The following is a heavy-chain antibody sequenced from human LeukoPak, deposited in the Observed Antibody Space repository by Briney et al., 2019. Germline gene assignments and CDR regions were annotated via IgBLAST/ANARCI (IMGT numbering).Heavy chain of an antibody. Sequence: PGGSLRLSCAASGFTFTSYEMNWVRQAPGKGLEWVSYISSSGSTIYYADSVKGRFTISRDNAKNSLYLQMNSLRAEDTAVYYCATRGDGNKLAFDQWGQGTLVTVSS. CDR2: ISSSGSTI. V-gene: IGHV3-48*03. D-gene: IGHD2/OR15-2a*01. J-gene: IGHJ4*02. CDR3: ATRGDGNKLAFDQ. CDR1: GFTFTSYE.